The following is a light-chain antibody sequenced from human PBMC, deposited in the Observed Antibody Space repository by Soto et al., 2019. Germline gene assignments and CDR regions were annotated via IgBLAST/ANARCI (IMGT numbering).Light chain of an antibody. CDR1: QGISDY. J-gene: IGKJ3*01. CDR2: AAS. Sequence: DIQLTQSPSFLSAYVGDRVTITCRASQGISDYLVWYQQQPGTAPKLLMYAASTLLSGVPSRFSGSGSGTKYTPTLSSLQPEDFATYYCQQRIAYPFTFGPGTKVNVK. V-gene: IGKV1-9*01. CDR3: QQRIAYPFT.